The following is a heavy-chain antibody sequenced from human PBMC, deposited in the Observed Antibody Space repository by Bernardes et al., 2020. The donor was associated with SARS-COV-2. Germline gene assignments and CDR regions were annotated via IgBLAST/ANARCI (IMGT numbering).Heavy chain of an antibody. J-gene: IGHJ6*02. Sequence: GGSLRLSCAASGFTFSSYEMNWVRQAPGKGLEWVSNISSSGSTLYYADSVKGRFTISRDNAKNSLYLQMNSLRAEDTAVYYCARVEVQGVIHNGFRMDVWGQGTTVTVSS. D-gene: IGHD3-10*01. CDR1: GFTFSSYE. V-gene: IGHV3-48*03. CDR3: ARVEVQGVIHNGFRMDV. CDR2: ISSSGSTL.